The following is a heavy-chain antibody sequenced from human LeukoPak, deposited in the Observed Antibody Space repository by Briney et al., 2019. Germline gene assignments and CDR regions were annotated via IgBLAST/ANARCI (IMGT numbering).Heavy chain of an antibody. CDR1: GASVSSASY. D-gene: IGHD6-13*01. CDR3: ARGRDSSSWDDAFDI. CDR2: IYNGVNT. V-gene: IGHV4-61*01. Sequence: SETLSLTCTVSGASVSSASYWTWIRQPPGKGVEWIAHIYNGVNTNYNPSLKSRVTVSVDTSKNQFSLKLSSVTAADTAVYYCARGRDSSSWDDAFDIWGQGTMVTVSS. J-gene: IGHJ3*02.